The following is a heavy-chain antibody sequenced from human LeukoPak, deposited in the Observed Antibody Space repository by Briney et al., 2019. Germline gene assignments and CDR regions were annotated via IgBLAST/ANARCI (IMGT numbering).Heavy chain of an antibody. CDR1: GFTFSSYG. V-gene: IGHV3-30*18. CDR3: AKDRNGHSYGHTYYYYYYGMDV. CDR2: ISYDGSNK. D-gene: IGHD5-18*01. J-gene: IGHJ6*02. Sequence: GGSLRLSCAASGFTFSSYGMHWVRQAPGKGLEWVAVISYDGSNKYYADSVKGRFTISRDNSKNTLYLQMNSLRAEDTAVYYCAKDRNGHSYGHTYYYYYYGMDVWGQGTTVTVSS.